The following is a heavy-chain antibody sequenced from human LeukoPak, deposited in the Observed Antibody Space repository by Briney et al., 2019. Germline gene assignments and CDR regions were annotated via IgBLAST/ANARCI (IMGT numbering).Heavy chain of an antibody. CDR2: ISGSGGST. J-gene: IGHJ4*02. CDR1: GFTFSSYA. Sequence: GGSLRLSCAASGFTFSSYAMSWVRQAPGKGLEWVSAISGSGGSTYYADSVKGRFTISRDNSKNTLYLQMNSLRAEDTAVYYCANIGNYYDSSGYYPHPPYWGQGTLVTVSS. V-gene: IGHV3-23*01. D-gene: IGHD3-22*01. CDR3: ANIGNYYDSSGYYPHPPY.